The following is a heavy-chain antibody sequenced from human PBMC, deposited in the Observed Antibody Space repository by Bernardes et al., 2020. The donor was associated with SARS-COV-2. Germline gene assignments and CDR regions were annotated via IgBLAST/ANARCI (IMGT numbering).Heavy chain of an antibody. CDR3: ARDNDWHFDY. J-gene: IGHJ4*02. Sequence: GGSLRLSCAASGFTFSSYSMNWVRQAPGKGLEWVSYIGSRSSPIYYADSVKGRFTISRDNAKNSMYLQMNSLRVEDTAVYYCARDNDWHFDYWGQGTLVTVSS. CDR1: GFTFSSYS. CDR2: IGSRSSPI. V-gene: IGHV3-48*04. D-gene: IGHD1-1*01.